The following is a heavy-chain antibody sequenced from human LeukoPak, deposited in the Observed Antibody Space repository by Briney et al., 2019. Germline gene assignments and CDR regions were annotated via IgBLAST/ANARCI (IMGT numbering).Heavy chain of an antibody. V-gene: IGHV4-59*11. CDR3: ARGVYIAAAQYGY. CDR2: IYYSGTT. D-gene: IGHD6-13*01. J-gene: IGHJ4*02. CDR1: AGSISSHY. Sequence: SETLSLTCSVSAGSISSHYWSWIRQPPGKGLEWIGYIYYSGTTNYNPSLKSRVTITVDTSKNQFSLKLSSVTAADTAVYYCARGVYIAAAQYGYRGQGTLVTVSS.